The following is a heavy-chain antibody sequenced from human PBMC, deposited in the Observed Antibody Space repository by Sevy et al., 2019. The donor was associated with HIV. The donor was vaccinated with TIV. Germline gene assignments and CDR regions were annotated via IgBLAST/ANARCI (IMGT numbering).Heavy chain of an antibody. CDR3: TTMGWHGGFDI. J-gene: IGHJ3*02. CDR2: IKSKTDGGTI. D-gene: IGHD4-17*01. CDR1: GFTFNNAW. Sequence: GGSLRLSCAASGFTFNNAWMSWVRQAPGKGLELVGRIKSKTDGGTIDYAAPVKGRFTISRDDSINTLYLRMNSLKIEDTAVYYCTTMGWHGGFDIWGQGTMVTVSS. V-gene: IGHV3-15*01.